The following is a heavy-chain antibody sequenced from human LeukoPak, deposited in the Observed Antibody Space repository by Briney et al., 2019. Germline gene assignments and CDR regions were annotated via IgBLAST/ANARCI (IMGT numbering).Heavy chain of an antibody. CDR3: ARGPPNWGYDY. Sequence: GASVKVSCKASGYTFTSYDINWVRQVTGQGLEWMGWMSPNSGHTGYAQKFQGRVTMTRSTSMSTAYMELSSLKSEDTAVYFCARGPPNWGYDYWGPGTLVTVSS. D-gene: IGHD7-27*01. CDR2: MSPNSGHT. CDR1: GYTFTSYD. V-gene: IGHV1-8*01. J-gene: IGHJ4*02.